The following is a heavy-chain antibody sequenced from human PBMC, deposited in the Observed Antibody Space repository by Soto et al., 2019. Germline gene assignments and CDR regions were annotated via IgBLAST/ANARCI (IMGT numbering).Heavy chain of an antibody. D-gene: IGHD3-10*01. CDR3: ARDRYSGLGGFDNRHYSYGMVV. CDR2: ISFDGGDK. V-gene: IGHV3-30*04. CDR1: GFTFSYHA. Sequence: QEQLVESGGGVVQPGRSLRLSCAASGFTFSYHAMHWVRQAPGKGLEWVAVISFDGGDKYYTDSVKGRFTISRDNSENTVSVQMHGLRDEDTAVYYCARDRYSGLGGFDNRHYSYGMVVWGRGTTVTVSS. J-gene: IGHJ6*02.